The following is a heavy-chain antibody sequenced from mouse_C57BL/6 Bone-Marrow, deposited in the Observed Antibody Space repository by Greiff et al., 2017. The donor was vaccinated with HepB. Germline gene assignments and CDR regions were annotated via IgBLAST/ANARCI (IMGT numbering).Heavy chain of an antibody. CDR3: ARDGKGYFDV. CDR2: IHPNSGST. J-gene: IGHJ1*03. Sequence: QVHVKQPGAELVKPGASVKLSCKASGYTFTSYWMHWVKQRPGQGLEWIGMIHPNSGSTNYNEKFKSKATLTVDKSSSTAYMQLSSLTSEDSAVYYCARDGKGYFDVWGTGTTVTVSS. V-gene: IGHV1-64*01. D-gene: IGHD1-1*01. CDR1: GYTFTSYW.